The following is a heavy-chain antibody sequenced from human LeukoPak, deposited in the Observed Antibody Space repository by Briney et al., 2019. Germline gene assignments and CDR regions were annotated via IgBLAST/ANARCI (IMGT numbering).Heavy chain of an antibody. V-gene: IGHV4-31*03. Sequence: SETLSLTCTVSSGSISSGGYYWSWIRQHPGKGLEWIGYIYYSGSTYYNPSLKSRVTISVDTSKNQFSLKLSSVTAADTAVYYCARDLAQQLAPRGWFDPWGQGTLVTVSS. J-gene: IGHJ5*02. D-gene: IGHD6-13*01. CDR2: IYYSGST. CDR1: SGSISSGGYY. CDR3: ARDLAQQLAPRGWFDP.